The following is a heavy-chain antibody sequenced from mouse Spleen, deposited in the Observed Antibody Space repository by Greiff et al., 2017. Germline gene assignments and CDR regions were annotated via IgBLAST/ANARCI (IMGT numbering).Heavy chain of an antibody. D-gene: IGHD1-1*01. J-gene: IGHJ1*01. CDR2: INPYNGDT. CDR1: GYSFTGYF. CDR3: GRSHYYGSSYGYFDV. Sequence: EVKLVESGPELVKPGASVKISCKASGYSFTGYFMNWVKQSHGKSLEWIGRINPYNGDTFYNQKFKGKATLTVDKSSSTAHMELLSLTSEDSAVYYCGRSHYYGSSYGYFDVWGAGTTVTVSS. V-gene: IGHV1-37*01.